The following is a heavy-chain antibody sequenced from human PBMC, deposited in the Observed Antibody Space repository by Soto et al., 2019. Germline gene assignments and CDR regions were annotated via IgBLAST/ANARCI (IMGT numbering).Heavy chain of an antibody. V-gene: IGHV4-39*01. J-gene: IGHJ5*02. D-gene: IGHD3-3*02. Sequence: SETLSLTCTVSGGSISSSSYYWGWIRQPPGKGLEWIGSIYYSGSTYYNPSLKSRVTISVDTSKNQFSLKLSSVTAADTAVYYCASPKIAFYNWYDPWGQGTLVTVSS. CDR3: ASPKIAFYNWYDP. CDR1: GGSISSSSYY. CDR2: IYYSGST.